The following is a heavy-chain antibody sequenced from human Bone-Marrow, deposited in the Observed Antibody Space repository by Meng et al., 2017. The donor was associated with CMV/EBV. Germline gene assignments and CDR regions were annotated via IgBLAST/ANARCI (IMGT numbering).Heavy chain of an antibody. CDR1: GFALSDYD. Sequence: GGSLRLSCAASGFALSDYDMHWVRQAPGRGLEWVSGIGTAGHTYYPGSVKGRFTISRENAKNSFYLQMNSLRAGDTALYFCARAAGYCTGTSCYTYDAFDIWGQGTMVTV. CDR2: IGTAGHT. CDR3: ARAAGYCTGTSCYTYDAFDI. D-gene: IGHD2-2*02. V-gene: IGHV3-13*01. J-gene: IGHJ3*02.